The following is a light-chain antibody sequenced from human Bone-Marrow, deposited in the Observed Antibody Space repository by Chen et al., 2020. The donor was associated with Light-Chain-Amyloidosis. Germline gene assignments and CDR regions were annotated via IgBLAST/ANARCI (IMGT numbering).Light chain of an antibody. CDR2: DAS. CDR1: QAISNS. J-gene: IGKJ2*01. V-gene: IGKV1-33*01. Sequence: DIQMTQSPSSLSASVGDRVTITCQASQAISNSLNWYQQKPGKAPKLLIYDASSLEPGVPSRFSGTGSGTHFTFTSSNLQPEDIATYYCQHFDDLLMFTFGQGTKL. CDR3: QHFDDLLMFT.